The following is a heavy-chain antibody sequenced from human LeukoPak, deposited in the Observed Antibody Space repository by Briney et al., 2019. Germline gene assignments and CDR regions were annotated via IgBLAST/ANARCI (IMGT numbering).Heavy chain of an antibody. Sequence: GGSLRLSCAASGFTFSSYSMNWVRQAPGKGLEWVSSISSSSSYIYYADSANGRFTISRDNAKNSLYLQMNSLRAADTAVYYWAGIVGATGRAFGYWGQGTLVTVSS. V-gene: IGHV3-21*01. D-gene: IGHD1-26*01. CDR1: GFTFSSYS. CDR2: ISSSSSYI. J-gene: IGHJ4*02. CDR3: AGIVGATGRAFGY.